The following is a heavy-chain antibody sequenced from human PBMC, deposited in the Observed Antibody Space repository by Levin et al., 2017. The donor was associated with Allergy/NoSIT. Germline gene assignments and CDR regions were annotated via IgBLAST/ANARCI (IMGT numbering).Heavy chain of an antibody. D-gene: IGHD3-10*01. J-gene: IGHJ4*02. CDR1: GFTFGDYA. CDR3: TRVGRITMVRGVIIPVDFDY. Sequence: GGSLRLSCTASGFTFGDYAMSWFRQAPGKGLEWVGFIRSKAYGGTTEYAASVKGRFTISRDDSKSIAYLQMNSLKTEDTAVYYCTRVGRITMVRGVIIPVDFDYWGQGTLVTVSS. V-gene: IGHV3-49*03. CDR2: IRSKAYGGTT.